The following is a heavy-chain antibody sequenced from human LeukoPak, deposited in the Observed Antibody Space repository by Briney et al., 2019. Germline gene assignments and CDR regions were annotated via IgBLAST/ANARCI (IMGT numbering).Heavy chain of an antibody. D-gene: IGHD3-16*01. CDR1: GGSFSGYY. CDR3: ARHYGP. V-gene: IGHV4-34*01. Sequence: SETLSLTCAVYGGSFSGYYWSWIRQPPGKGLEWIGEINHSGSAHYNPSLKSRVTISVDTSKNQFSLKLNSVTAADTAVYYCARHYGPWGQGTLVTVSS. J-gene: IGHJ5*02. CDR2: INHSGSA.